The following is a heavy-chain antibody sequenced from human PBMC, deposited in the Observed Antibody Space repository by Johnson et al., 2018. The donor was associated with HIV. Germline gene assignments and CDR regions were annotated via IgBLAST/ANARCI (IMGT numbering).Heavy chain of an antibody. Sequence: VQLVESGGGLVQPGGSLRLPCAASGFTFSSYDMHWVRQATGKGLEWVSAIGTAGDTYYPGSVKGRFTISRENAKNSLYLQMNSLRAGDTAVYYCARAVGVWRDQLGFDIWGQGTMVTVSS. D-gene: IGHD1-1*01. CDR2: IGTAGDT. CDR1: GFTFSSYD. J-gene: IGHJ3*02. CDR3: ARAVGVWRDQLGFDI. V-gene: IGHV3-13*01.